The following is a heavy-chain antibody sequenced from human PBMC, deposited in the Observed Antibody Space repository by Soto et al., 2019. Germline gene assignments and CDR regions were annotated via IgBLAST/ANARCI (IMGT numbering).Heavy chain of an antibody. J-gene: IGHJ6*02. CDR2: ISGGGNST. CDR1: GFTFSNYA. CDR3: AKKQSSAWSTRYGLDV. V-gene: IGHV3-23*01. D-gene: IGHD6-19*01. Sequence: GGSLRLSCAASGFTFSNYAMTWVRQAPGKGLEWVSGISGGGNSTYYADSVKGRFTISRDNSKNALYLQMNSLRAEETAVYYCAKKQSSAWSTRYGLDVWGQGTTVTVSS.